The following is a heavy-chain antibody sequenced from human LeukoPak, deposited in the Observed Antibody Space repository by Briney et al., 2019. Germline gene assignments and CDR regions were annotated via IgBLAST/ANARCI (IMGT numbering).Heavy chain of an antibody. J-gene: IGHJ4*02. Sequence: ASVKVSCKASGYTFTSYGIIWVRQAPGQGLEWMVWISAYNGNTNYAQKLQGRVTMTTDTSTSTAYMELRSLRSDDTAVYYCARDLRGRVWGSYRRGEHFDYWGQGTLVTVSS. CDR3: ARDLRGRVWGSYRRGEHFDY. CDR2: ISAYNGNT. V-gene: IGHV1-18*01. CDR1: GYTFTSYG. D-gene: IGHD3-16*02.